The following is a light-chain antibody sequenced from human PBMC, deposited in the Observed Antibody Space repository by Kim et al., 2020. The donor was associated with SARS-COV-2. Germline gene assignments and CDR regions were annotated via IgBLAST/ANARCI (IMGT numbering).Light chain of an antibody. CDR3: QAWDSSTLYV. CDR2: QDT. CDR1: KLGDKY. J-gene: IGLJ1*01. Sequence: SYELTQPPSLFVSPGQTANITCSGDKLGDKYACWYQQKPGQSPMLVIYQDTKRPSGIPERFSGSNSGNTATLTISETQAMDEADYYCQAWDSSTLYVFGTGTKVTVL. V-gene: IGLV3-1*01.